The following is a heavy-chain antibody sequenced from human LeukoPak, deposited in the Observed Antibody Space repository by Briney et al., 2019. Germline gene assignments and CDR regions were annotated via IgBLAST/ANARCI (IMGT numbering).Heavy chain of an antibody. J-gene: IGHJ4*02. CDR1: GGSFSGYY. CDR3: ARALTTVTTWLSD. Sequence: PSETLSLTCAVYGGSFSGYYWSWIRQPPGKGLEWIGYIYYSGSTNYNPSLKSRVTISVDTSKNQFSLKLSSVTAADTAVYYCARALTTVTTWLSDWGQGTLVTVSS. V-gene: IGHV4-59*01. CDR2: IYYSGST. D-gene: IGHD4-11*01.